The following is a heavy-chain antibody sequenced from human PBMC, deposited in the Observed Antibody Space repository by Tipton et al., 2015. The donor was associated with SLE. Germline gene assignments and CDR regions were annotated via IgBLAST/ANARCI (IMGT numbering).Heavy chain of an antibody. CDR2: IYYSGST. V-gene: IGHV4-59*08. J-gene: IGHJ2*01. Sequence: GLVKPSETLSLTCTVSGVSISPNYWSWIRQPPGKGLEWIGYIYYSGSTNYNPSLKSRATISLDTSKKQFSLSLTSVTAADTAVYYCARFSPPDLWGRGTLVTVSS. CDR1: GVSISPNY. CDR3: ARFSPPDL. D-gene: IGHD2/OR15-2a*01.